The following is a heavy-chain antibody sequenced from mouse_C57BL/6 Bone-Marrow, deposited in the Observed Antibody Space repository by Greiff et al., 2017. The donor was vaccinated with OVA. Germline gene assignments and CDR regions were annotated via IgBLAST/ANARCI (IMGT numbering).Heavy chain of an antibody. Sequence: EVKLMESGGGLVQPGGSLKLSCAASGFTFSDYGMAWVRQAPRKGPEWVAFISNLAYSIYYADTVTGRFTISRENAKNTLYLEMSSLRSEDTAMYYCARDWDDYAMDYWGQGTSVTVSS. CDR2: ISNLAYSI. CDR1: GFTFSDYG. D-gene: IGHD4-1*01. J-gene: IGHJ4*01. V-gene: IGHV5-15*01. CDR3: ARDWDDYAMDY.